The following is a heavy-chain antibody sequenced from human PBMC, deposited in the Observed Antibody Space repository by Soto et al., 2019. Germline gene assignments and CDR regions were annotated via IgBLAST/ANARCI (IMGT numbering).Heavy chain of an antibody. CDR1: GFTFSSYA. CDR2: ISGSGGST. V-gene: IGHV3-23*01. CDR3: AKPALLTYYYDSSGSTPIDY. Sequence: GGSLRLSCAASGFTFSSYAMSWVRQAPGKGLEWVSAISGSGGSTYYADSVKGRFTISRDNSKNTLYLQMNSLRAEDTAVYYCAKPALLTYYYDSSGSTPIDYWGQGTLVTVS. J-gene: IGHJ4*02. D-gene: IGHD3-22*01.